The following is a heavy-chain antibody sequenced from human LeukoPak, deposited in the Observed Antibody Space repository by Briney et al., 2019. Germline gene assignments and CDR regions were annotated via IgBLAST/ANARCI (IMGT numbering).Heavy chain of an antibody. D-gene: IGHD5-18*01. V-gene: IGHV4-4*07. CDR3: ARDHGYANWFDP. CDR1: GGSISTYY. CDR2: IYTSGST. J-gene: IGHJ5*02. Sequence: SEILSLTCTVSGGSISTYYWSWIRQPAGKGLEWIGRIYTSGSTNYNPSLKSRVTMSVDTSKNQFPLKLSSVTAADTAIYYCARDHGYANWFDPWGQGTLVTVSS.